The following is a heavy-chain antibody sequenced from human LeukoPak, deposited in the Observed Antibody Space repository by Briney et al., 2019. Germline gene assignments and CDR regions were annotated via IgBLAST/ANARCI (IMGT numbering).Heavy chain of an antibody. CDR1: GGSISSSNW. CDR3: AYRGYLNWFDP. CDR2: IYHSGST. Sequence: PSGTLSLTCAVSGGSISSSNWWSWVLQPPGKGLEWIGEIYHSGSTNYNPSLKSRVTISVDKPKNQFSLKLSSVTAADTAVYYCAYRGYLNWFDPWGQGTLVTVSS. J-gene: IGHJ5*02. V-gene: IGHV4-4*02. D-gene: IGHD5-18*01.